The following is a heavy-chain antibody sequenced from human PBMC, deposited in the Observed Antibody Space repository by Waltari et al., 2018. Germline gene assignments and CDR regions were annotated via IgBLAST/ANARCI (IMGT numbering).Heavy chain of an antibody. CDR2: IKEDGSEK. D-gene: IGHD1-26*01. CDR1: GFSFSSHW. Sequence: EVQLVESGGGLVQPGGSLRLSCAASGFSFSSHWMSWVRQAPGKGLEWVANIKEDGSEKYYVDSVKGRFTISRDNAKNSLYLQMNSLRGEDTSVYYCATGNTVGHWGQGTLVTVSS. J-gene: IGHJ4*02. CDR3: ATGNTVGH. V-gene: IGHV3-7*01.